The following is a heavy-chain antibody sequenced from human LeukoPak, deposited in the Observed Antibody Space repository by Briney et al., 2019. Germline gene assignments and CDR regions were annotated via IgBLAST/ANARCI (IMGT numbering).Heavy chain of an antibody. D-gene: IGHD3-22*01. CDR1: GFTFSSYA. J-gene: IGHJ4*02. CDR3: AKGSYYDSSGSFYFDY. CDR2: ISGSGDNT. V-gene: IGHV3-23*01. Sequence: GGSLRLSCAASGFTFSSYAMSWVRQAPGKGLEWVSGISGSGDNTYYADSVKGRFTVSRDNSKNTLNVQVNSLGTEDTAAYYCAKGSYYDSSGSFYFDYWGQGTLVTVSS.